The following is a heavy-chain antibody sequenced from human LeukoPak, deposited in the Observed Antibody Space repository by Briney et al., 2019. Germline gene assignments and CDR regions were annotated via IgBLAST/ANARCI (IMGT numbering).Heavy chain of an antibody. CDR2: ISYDGSNK. Sequence: GRSLRLSCAASGFTFNIYAMHWVRQAPGKGLGWVAVISYDGSNKFYADSVKGRFTISRDNSKNTLYLQMNSLRPEDTAVYYCAGADDFWSGYSDYWGQGTLVTVSS. D-gene: IGHD3-3*01. J-gene: IGHJ4*02. V-gene: IGHV3-30*04. CDR3: AGADDFWSGYSDY. CDR1: GFTFNIYA.